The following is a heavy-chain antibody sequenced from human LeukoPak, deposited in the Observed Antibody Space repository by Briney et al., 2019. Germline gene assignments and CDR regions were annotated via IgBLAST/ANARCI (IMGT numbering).Heavy chain of an antibody. Sequence: PGGSLRLSCAASGFTFSSYEMNWVRRAPGKGLEWVSYISSSGSTIYYAYSVKGRFTISRDNAKNSLYLQMNSLRAEDTAVYYCARRGSYNDYWGQGNLVTVSS. CDR2: ISSSGSTI. CDR1: GFTFSSYE. CDR3: ARRGSYNDY. V-gene: IGHV3-48*03. D-gene: IGHD3-16*01. J-gene: IGHJ4*02.